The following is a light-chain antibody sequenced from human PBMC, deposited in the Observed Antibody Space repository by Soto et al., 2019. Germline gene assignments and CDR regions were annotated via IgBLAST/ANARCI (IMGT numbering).Light chain of an antibody. CDR3: QQYNNWPRT. CDR2: GAS. Sequence: EIVLTQSPGTLSLSPGERATLSCRASQSVSNNYVAWYQQKPGQAPRLLIYGASNRATGIPDRFSGSGSGTEFTLTISSLQSEDFAVYYCQQYNNWPRTFGQGTKVDIK. V-gene: IGKV3D-15*01. J-gene: IGKJ1*01. CDR1: QSVSNN.